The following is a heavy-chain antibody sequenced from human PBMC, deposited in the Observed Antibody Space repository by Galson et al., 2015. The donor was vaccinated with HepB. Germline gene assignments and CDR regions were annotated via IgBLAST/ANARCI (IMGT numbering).Heavy chain of an antibody. J-gene: IGHJ4*02. V-gene: IGHV3-9*01. D-gene: IGHD3-16*01. CDR1: GFTFDNYA. CDR3: ARDFYGGFGSGTHFDC. CDR2: INWNSDGQ. Sequence: SLSLSCAVSGFTFDNYAMHWVRQVPGKGLEWVSGINWNSDGQVYADSVKGRFTIYRDNAKNSLYLQMNSLRAEDTALYYCARDFYGGFGSGTHFDCWGQGTLVSVSS.